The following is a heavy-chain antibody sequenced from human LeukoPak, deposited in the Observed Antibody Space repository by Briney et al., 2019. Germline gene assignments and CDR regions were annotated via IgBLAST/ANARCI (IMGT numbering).Heavy chain of an antibody. CDR2: IYYSGST. CDR3: ARWPIVVAHFDY. J-gene: IGHJ4*02. V-gene: IGHV4-59*08. CDR1: GGSISSYY. D-gene: IGHD3-22*01. Sequence: PSETLSLTCTVSGGSISSYYWSWIRQPPGKGLEWIGYIYYSGSTNYNPSLKSRVTISVDTSKNQFSLKLSSVTAADTAVYYCARWPIVVAHFDYWGQGTLVTVSS.